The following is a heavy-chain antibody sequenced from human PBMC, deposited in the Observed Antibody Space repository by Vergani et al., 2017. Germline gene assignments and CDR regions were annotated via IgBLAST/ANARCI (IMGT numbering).Heavy chain of an antibody. V-gene: IGHV3-23*01. CDR2: IRGRGGST. CDR1: GFTFSSYA. J-gene: IGHJ4*02. D-gene: IGHD2-2*01. CDR3: AKPPPDIVVVPAAIDY. Sequence: EVQLLESGGGLVQPGGSLRLSCAASGFTFSSYAMSGGGQAPGKGLEWVSAIRGRGGSTYYADSVKGRFTISRDNSKNTLYLQMNSLRAEDTAVYYCAKPPPDIVVVPAAIDYWGQGTLVTVSS.